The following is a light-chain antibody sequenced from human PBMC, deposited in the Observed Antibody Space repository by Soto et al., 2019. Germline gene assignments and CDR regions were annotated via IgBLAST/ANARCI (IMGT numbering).Light chain of an antibody. CDR1: QSVGRN. J-gene: IGKJ5*01. Sequence: EIVVTQSPATLSVSPGERATLSCRASQSVGRNLAWYQHKPGQAPRLLIYDASLRATGVPDRFSGSGSGTDFTLTITRLEPDDSAVYYCQQHGISHITFGQGTRLEIK. V-gene: IGKV3-20*01. CDR2: DAS. CDR3: QQHGISHIT.